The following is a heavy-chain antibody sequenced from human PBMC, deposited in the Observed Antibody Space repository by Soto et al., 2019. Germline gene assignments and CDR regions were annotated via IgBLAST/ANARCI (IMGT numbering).Heavy chain of an antibody. V-gene: IGHV1-8*01. CDR3: ARVSLVVVDSYYYYYYMDV. D-gene: IGHD2-15*01. Sequence: ALVKVSCKASGYTFTSYDINWVRQATGQGLEWMGWMNPNSGNTGYAQKFQGRVTMTRNTSISTAYMELSSLRSEDTAVYYCARVSLVVVDSYYYYYYMDVWGKGTTVTVSS. CDR1: GYTFTSYD. J-gene: IGHJ6*03. CDR2: MNPNSGNT.